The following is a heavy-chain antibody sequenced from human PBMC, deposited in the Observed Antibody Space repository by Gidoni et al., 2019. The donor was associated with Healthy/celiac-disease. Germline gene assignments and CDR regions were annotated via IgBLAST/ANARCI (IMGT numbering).Heavy chain of an antibody. Sequence: QLQLQESGPGLVKPSETLSLTCTVSGGSISSSSYYWGWIRQPPGKGLEWIGSIYYSGSTYYNPSLKSRVTISVDTSKNQFSLKLSSVTAADTAVYYCARHRAVLRYLDWPNNWFDPWGQGTLVTVSS. CDR2: IYYSGST. V-gene: IGHV4-39*01. CDR3: ARHRAVLRYLDWPNNWFDP. J-gene: IGHJ5*02. D-gene: IGHD3-9*01. CDR1: GGSISSSSYY.